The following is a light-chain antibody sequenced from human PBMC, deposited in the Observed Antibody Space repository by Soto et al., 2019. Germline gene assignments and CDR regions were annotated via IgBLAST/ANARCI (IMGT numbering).Light chain of an antibody. CDR1: QTINNW. CDR3: QHYNSYPCT. J-gene: IGKJ1*01. Sequence: DIQMTQSPSTLSASIGDRVTITCRASQTINNWLAWYQQKPGKAPNLLIYHASNLETGVPSRFSGSTFGTEFTLTIGSLQPDDFATDYCQHYNSYPCTCGQGTKVEIK. V-gene: IGKV1-5*01. CDR2: HAS.